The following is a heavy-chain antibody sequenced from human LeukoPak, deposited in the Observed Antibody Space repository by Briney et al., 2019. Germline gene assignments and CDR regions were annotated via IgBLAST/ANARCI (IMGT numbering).Heavy chain of an antibody. V-gene: IGHV1-8*01. J-gene: IGHJ4*02. D-gene: IGHD6-13*01. CDR1: GYTFTSYD. CDR3: ARASTSWYTGDQYYFDY. CDR2: MNPNSANT. Sequence: GASVKVSCKASGYTFTSYDLNWVRQATGQGLEWMGWMNPNSANTGYAQKFRGRVTMTGNTSISTAYMELSSLRSEDTAVYYCARASTSWYTGDQYYFDYWGQGTLVTVSS.